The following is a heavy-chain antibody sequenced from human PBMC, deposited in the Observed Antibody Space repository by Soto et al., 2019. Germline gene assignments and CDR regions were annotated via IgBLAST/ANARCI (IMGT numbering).Heavy chain of an antibody. J-gene: IGHJ4*02. V-gene: IGHV1-8*01. CDR2: MNPSNGNT. CDR1: GYTFTDYE. Sequence: ASVKVSCKASGYTFTDYEINWVRQASGQGLEWVGWMNPSNGNTGYAQRFQGRVTMTRDTSTSTAYMELSSLRSDDTAVYYCARGGSGTYYVYFDYWGQGTLVTVSS. D-gene: IGHD1-26*01. CDR3: ARGGSGTYYVYFDY.